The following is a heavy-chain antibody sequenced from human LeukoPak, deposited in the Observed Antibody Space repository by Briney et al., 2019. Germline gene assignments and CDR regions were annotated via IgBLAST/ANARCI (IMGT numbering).Heavy chain of an antibody. Sequence: PNLSPPGTLLGASLPSRSSAWNWFRQSPSRSLEWLGRTYFRSKYYTDYALSVKSRITINPDTSKNQFSLQLTSMTPEDTAVYYCARGTGSFDYWGQGTLVTVSS. CDR1: GASLPSRSSA. V-gene: IGHV6-1*01. CDR2: TYFRSKYYT. CDR3: ARGTGSFDY. J-gene: IGHJ4*02.